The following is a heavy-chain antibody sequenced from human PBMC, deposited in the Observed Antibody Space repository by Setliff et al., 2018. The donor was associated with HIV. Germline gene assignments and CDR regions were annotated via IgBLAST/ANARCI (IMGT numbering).Heavy chain of an antibody. J-gene: IGHJ4*02. Sequence: SETLSLTCNVSGGSITNNNYYWGWIRQPPGKGLEWIASIYYSGSTSYNPALKSRVTMSVDAAKSQFFLKVASVTAADTAMYFCVRLYRGSTTKEKSDSWGQGMLVTVPQ. CDR1: GGSITNNNYY. CDR3: VRLYRGSTTKEKSDS. CDR2: IYYSGST. D-gene: IGHD1-26*01. V-gene: IGHV4-39*07.